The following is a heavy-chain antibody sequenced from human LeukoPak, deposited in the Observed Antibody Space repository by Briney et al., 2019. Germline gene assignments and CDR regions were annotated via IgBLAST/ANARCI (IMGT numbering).Heavy chain of an antibody. Sequence: SETMSLTCTVSGGSISSYYWSWIRQPPGKGLEWIGYIYYSGSTNYNPSLKSRVTISVDTSKNQFSLKLSSVTAADTAVYYCARDNRGSFRAFDIWGQGTMVTVSS. CDR2: IYYSGST. CDR1: GGSISSYY. V-gene: IGHV4-59*01. D-gene: IGHD7-27*01. J-gene: IGHJ3*02. CDR3: ARDNRGSFRAFDI.